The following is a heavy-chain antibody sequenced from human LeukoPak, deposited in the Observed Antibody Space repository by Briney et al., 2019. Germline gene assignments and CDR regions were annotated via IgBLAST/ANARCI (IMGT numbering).Heavy chain of an antibody. CDR2: IYYSGSA. Sequence: PSQTLSLTCTVSGGSISSGGCYWSWIRQHPGKGLEWIGYIYYSGSAYYNPSLKSRVTVSVDTSKNQFSLKLSSVTAADTAVYYCARDRCEQCMDYYGSGSYRYYYYGMDVWGQGTTVTVSS. D-gene: IGHD3-10*01. CDR3: ARDRCEQCMDYYGSGSYRYYYYGMDV. CDR1: GGSISSGGCY. J-gene: IGHJ6*02. V-gene: IGHV4-31*03.